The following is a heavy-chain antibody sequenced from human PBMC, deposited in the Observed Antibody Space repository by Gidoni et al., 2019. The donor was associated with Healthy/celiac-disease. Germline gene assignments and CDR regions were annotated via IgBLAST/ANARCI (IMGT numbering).Heavy chain of an antibody. V-gene: IGHV4-34*01. J-gene: IGHJ4*02. CDR1: GGSFSGYY. Sequence: QVQLQQWGAGLLKPSETLSLTCAVYGGSFSGYYWSWLRQPPGKGLEWSGEINHSGSTNYNPSLKSRVTISVDTSKNQFSLKLSSVTAADTAVYYCARVRKAARHYPFDYWGQGTLVTVSS. CDR3: ARVRKAARHYPFDY. CDR2: INHSGST. D-gene: IGHD6-6*01.